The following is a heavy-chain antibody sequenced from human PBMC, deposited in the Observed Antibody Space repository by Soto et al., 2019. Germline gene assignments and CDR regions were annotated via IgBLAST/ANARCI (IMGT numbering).Heavy chain of an antibody. J-gene: IGHJ3*02. CDR1: GGSISSYY. CDR2: IYYSGST. V-gene: IGHV4-59*01. Sequence: QVQLQESGPGLVKPSETLSLTCTVSGGSISSYYWSWIRQPPGKGLEWIGYIYYSGSTNYNPALTSRVTISVDTSKNQFSLKLSSVTAADTAVYYCARGHSSGYYWYYDAFDIWGQGTMVTVSS. D-gene: IGHD3-22*01. CDR3: ARGHSSGYYWYYDAFDI.